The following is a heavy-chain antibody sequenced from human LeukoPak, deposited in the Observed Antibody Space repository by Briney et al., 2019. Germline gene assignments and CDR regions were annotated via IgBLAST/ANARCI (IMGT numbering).Heavy chain of an antibody. CDR1: GGSISSYY. Sequence: SETLSLTCTVSGGSISSYYWSWIRQPAGKGLEWIGRIYTSGSTNYNPSLKSRVTMSVDTSKNQFSLKLSSVTAAGTAVYYCARHASSGWYWYFDYWGQGTLVTVSS. CDR2: IYTSGST. D-gene: IGHD6-19*01. CDR3: ARHASSGWYWYFDY. J-gene: IGHJ4*02. V-gene: IGHV4-4*07.